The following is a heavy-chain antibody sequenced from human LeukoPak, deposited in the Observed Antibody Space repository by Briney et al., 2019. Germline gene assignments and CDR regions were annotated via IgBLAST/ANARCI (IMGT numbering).Heavy chain of an antibody. D-gene: IGHD1-26*01. Sequence: ASVKVSCKASGYTFTSYGISWVRQAPGQGLEWMGWISAYNGNTNYAQKLQGRVTMTTDTSTSTAYMELRSLRSDDTAVYYYARAPPIVGAAYYFDYWGQGTLVTVSS. V-gene: IGHV1-18*01. CDR3: ARAPPIVGAAYYFDY. CDR1: GYTFTSYG. CDR2: ISAYNGNT. J-gene: IGHJ4*02.